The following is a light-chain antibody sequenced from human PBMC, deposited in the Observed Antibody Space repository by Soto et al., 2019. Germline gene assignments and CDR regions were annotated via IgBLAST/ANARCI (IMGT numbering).Light chain of an antibody. CDR3: AAWDDSLSV. CDR1: SSNIGSNY. J-gene: IGLJ2*01. V-gene: IGLV1-47*01. CDR2: RTN. Sequence: QSVLTQRPSASGTPGQRVTISCSGSSSNIGSNYVYWYQQLPGTAPKLLIYRTNQRPSGVPDRFSGSKSGTSASLAISGLQSEDEADYYCAAWDDSLSVFGGGTKVTVL.